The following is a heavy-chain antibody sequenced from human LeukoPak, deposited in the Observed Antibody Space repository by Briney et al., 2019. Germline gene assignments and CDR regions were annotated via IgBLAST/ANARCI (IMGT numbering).Heavy chain of an antibody. Sequence: SETLSLTCTVSGYSISSGYYWGWIRQPPGKGLEWIGSIYHSGSTYYNPSLKSRVTISVDTSKNQFSLKLSSVTAADTAVYYCASVKYSSSWYYYYYYYMDVWGKGTTVTVSS. V-gene: IGHV4-38-2*02. D-gene: IGHD6-13*01. CDR2: IYHSGST. J-gene: IGHJ6*03. CDR1: GYSISSGYY. CDR3: ASVKYSSSWYYYYYYYMDV.